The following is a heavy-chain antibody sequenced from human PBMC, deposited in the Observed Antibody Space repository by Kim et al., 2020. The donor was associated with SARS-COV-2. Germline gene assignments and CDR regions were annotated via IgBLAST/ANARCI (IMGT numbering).Heavy chain of an antibody. CDR3: ARGVHSSSSGYFDY. V-gene: IGHV3-13*01. Sequence: PGSVKGRFTIARENAKNSLYLQMNSLRAGDTAVYYCARGVHSSSSGYFDYWGQGTLVTVSS. J-gene: IGHJ4*02. D-gene: IGHD6-6*01.